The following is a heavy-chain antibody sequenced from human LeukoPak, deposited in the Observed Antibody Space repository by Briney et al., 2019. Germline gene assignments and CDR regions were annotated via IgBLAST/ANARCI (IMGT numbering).Heavy chain of an antibody. CDR2: INPNSGDT. D-gene: IGHD2-21*02. J-gene: IGHJ4*02. CDR1: GYTFTGYF. Sequence: ASVKVSCKASGYTFTGYFMHWVRQAPGQGLEWMGWINPNSGDTNYAQKFQGRVTMTRDTSISTAYMELNRLRSDGTAAYYCAMTDLTYYFDYWGQGTLVTVSS. V-gene: IGHV1-2*02. CDR3: AMTDLTYYFDY.